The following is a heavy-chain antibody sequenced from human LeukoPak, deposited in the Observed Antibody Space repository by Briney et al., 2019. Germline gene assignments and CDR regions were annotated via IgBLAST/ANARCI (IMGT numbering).Heavy chain of an antibody. J-gene: IGHJ4*02. D-gene: IGHD2-15*01. CDR1: GASITSGDYF. CDR2: IYYSGTT. CDR3: ARARSCSDGTCFRSFDY. Sequence: SETLSLTCTVSGASITSGDYFWSWIRQPPGEGLEWIGYIYYSGTTYYNPSLKSRLTISVDTSKNHFSLTLDSVTAADTAVYYCARARSCSDGTCFRSFDYWGQGTLVTVFS. V-gene: IGHV4-30-4*08.